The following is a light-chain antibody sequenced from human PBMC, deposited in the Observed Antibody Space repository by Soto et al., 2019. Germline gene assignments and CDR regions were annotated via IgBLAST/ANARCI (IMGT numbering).Light chain of an antibody. CDR1: QSVSSN. CDR3: QQYKNWPAWT. Sequence: EIVMTQSPATLSVSPGERATLSCRASQSVSSNLAWYRQKPGQAPRLLIYGATTRATGMPARFSGSGSGTEFPLTIGSLQSEDFAVYYCQQYKNWPAWTVDQGTEVVIK. J-gene: IGKJ1*01. CDR2: GAT. V-gene: IGKV3-15*01.